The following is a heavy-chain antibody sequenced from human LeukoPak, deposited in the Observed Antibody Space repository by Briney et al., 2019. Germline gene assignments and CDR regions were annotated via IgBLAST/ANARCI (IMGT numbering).Heavy chain of an antibody. CDR2: NYSGGST. CDR1: GFTVSSNY. J-gene: IGHJ4*02. V-gene: IGHV3-66*02. Sequence: GGSLRLSCAASGFTVSSNYMSWVRPAPGKGLEWVSVNYSGGSTYYADSVKGRFTISRDNSKNTLYLQMNSLRAEDTAVYYCARASYTNDFWSGYYDFDYWGQGTLVTVSS. CDR3: ARASYTNDFWSGYYDFDY. D-gene: IGHD3-3*01.